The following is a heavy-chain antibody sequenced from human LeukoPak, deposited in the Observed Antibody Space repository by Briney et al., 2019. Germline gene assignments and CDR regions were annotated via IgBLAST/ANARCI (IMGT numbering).Heavy chain of an antibody. CDR3: ARVDTIAAAGTGWFDP. CDR2: INSDGSST. Sequence: PGGSLRLSCAASGLTYSSYWMHWVRPAPRKGLAWVSRINSDGSSTSYADSVKGRFTISRDNAKNTLYLQMNSLRAEDTAVYYCARVDTIAAAGTGWFDPWGQGTLVTVSS. J-gene: IGHJ5*02. CDR1: GLTYSSYW. D-gene: IGHD6-13*01. V-gene: IGHV3-74*01.